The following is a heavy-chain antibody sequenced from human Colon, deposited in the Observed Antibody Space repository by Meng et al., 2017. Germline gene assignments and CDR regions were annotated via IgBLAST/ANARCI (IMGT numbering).Heavy chain of an antibody. CDR2: ISISDGST. Sequence: GESLKISCAASGFTFSTHAMGWVRQAPGKGLEWVSIISISDGSTAYADSVKGRFTISRDNSKNTVYLQMSSLSAEDTAVYYCVKGYTSGPPYYFDYWGQGTLVTVS. D-gene: IGHD3-10*01. V-gene: IGHV3-23*01. CDR1: GFTFSTHA. CDR3: VKGYTSGPPYYFDY. J-gene: IGHJ4*02.